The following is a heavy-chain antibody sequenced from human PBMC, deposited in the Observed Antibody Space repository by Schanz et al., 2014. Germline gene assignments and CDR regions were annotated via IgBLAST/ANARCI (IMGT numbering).Heavy chain of an antibody. CDR2: ISGSGGST. Sequence: EVQLLESGGGLVQPGGSLRLSCATSGFSFSSYAMSWVRQAPGKGLEWVSAISGSGGSTYYADSVKGRFTISRDNSKNTLYLQMNSLRAEDTALYYCARDRRNADLDYWGQGTLVTVSS. J-gene: IGHJ4*02. V-gene: IGHV3-23*01. CDR1: GFSFSSYA. D-gene: IGHD1-1*01. CDR3: ARDRRNADLDY.